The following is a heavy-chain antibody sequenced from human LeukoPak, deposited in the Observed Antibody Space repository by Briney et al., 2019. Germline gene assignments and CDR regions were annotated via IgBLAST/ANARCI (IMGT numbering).Heavy chain of an antibody. CDR3: ARGLGPSDAFDI. D-gene: IGHD3-16*01. V-gene: IGHV4-34*01. CDR1: GGSFSGYY. Sequence: PSETLSLTCAVYGGSFSGYYWSWVRQPPGKGLEWVGGINHSGSTNYNPSLKSRVTISVDTSKNQFSLKLSSVTAADTAVYYCARGLGPSDAFDIWGQGTMVTVSS. CDR2: INHSGST. J-gene: IGHJ3*02.